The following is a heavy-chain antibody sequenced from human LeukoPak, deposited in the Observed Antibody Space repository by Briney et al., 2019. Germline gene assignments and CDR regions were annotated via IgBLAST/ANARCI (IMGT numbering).Heavy chain of an antibody. CDR1: GYTLTELS. D-gene: IGHD3-16*02. CDR2: FDPEDGET. V-gene: IGHV1-24*01. Sequence: ASVKVSCKASGYTLTELSMHWVRQAPGKGLEWMGGFDPEDGETIYAQKFQGRVTMTEDTSTDTAYMELSSLRSEDTAVYYCATQALSSFAFDIWGQGTMVTVSS. CDR3: ATQALSSFAFDI. J-gene: IGHJ3*02.